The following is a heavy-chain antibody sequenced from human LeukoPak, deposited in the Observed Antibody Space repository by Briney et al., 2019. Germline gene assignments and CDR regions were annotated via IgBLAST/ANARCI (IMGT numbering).Heavy chain of an antibody. D-gene: IGHD2-2*01. CDR3: AIRLATSRLATATTWFDP. J-gene: IGHJ5*02. Sequence: PSETLSLTCAVYGESFDGFYWNWIRQPPGEGLEWIGEINYSGMTNYNPALMTRVAISADSSKRQFSLDLTSVTAADTAVYYCAIRLATSRLATATTWFDPWGQGTLVSVSS. CDR2: INYSGMT. CDR1: GESFDGFY. V-gene: IGHV4-34*01.